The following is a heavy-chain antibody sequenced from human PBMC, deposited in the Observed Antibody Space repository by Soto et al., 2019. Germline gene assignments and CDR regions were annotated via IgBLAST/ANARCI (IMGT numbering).Heavy chain of an antibody. CDR1: GFSLSTSGVG. D-gene: IGHD3-10*01. V-gene: IGHV2-5*02. Sequence: QITLKESGPTLVKPTQTLTLTCTFSGFSLSTSGVGVAWIRQPPGKALEWLAIFYWDDGKRYNPSLQNRLTITKDTSKNQVLLTMTNMDPVDTATYSCAHVAFGEFVGSFGYWGQGTLVSVSS. CDR3: AHVAFGEFVGSFGY. J-gene: IGHJ4*02. CDR2: FYWDDGK.